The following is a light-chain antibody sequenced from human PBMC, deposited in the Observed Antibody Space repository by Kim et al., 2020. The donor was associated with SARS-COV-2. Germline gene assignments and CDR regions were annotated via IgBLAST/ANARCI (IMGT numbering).Light chain of an antibody. J-gene: IGKJ2*01. CDR1: QSVSSN. CDR3: QQYNNWPPVT. Sequence: VSPAERATLSCRASQSVSSNLAWYQQKPGQAPRLLIYGASTRATGIPARFSGSGSGTEFTLTISSLQSEDFAVYYCQQYNNWPPVTFGQGTKLEI. V-gene: IGKV3-15*01. CDR2: GAS.